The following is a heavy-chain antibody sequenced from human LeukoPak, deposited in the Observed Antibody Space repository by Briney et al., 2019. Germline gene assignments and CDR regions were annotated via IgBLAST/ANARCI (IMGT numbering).Heavy chain of an antibody. CDR3: AGDQDDYSNAV. D-gene: IGHD4-11*01. Sequence: SETLSLTCTVSGGSISSYYWSWIRQPPGKGLEWIGRIYTSGSTNYNPSPKSRVTMSVDTSKNQFSLKLSSVTAADTAVYYCAGDQDDYSNAVWGQGTLVTVSS. V-gene: IGHV4-4*07. CDR1: GGSISSYY. J-gene: IGHJ4*02. CDR2: IYTSGST.